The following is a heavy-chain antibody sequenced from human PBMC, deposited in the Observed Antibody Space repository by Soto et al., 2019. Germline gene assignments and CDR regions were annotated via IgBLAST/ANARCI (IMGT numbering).Heavy chain of an antibody. CDR3: ARGTGNSFDY. CDR1: GYTFNTYF. Sequence: HVQLVQSGGELKKPGASVKVSCNTSGYTFNTYFITWVRQAPGQGLEWMGWISPHNGNTNYAEKFQGRVTMTADTITKTAYMELRNLRIDDTAVYYCARGTGNSFDYWGQGTPVTVSS. D-gene: IGHD2-2*01. V-gene: IGHV1-18*01. CDR2: ISPHNGNT. J-gene: IGHJ4*02.